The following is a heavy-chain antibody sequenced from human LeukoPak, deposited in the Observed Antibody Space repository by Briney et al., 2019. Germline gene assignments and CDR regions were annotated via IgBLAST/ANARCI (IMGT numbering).Heavy chain of an antibody. CDR2: IYHSGST. V-gene: IGHV4-30-2*01. D-gene: IGHD4-17*01. CDR3: ARATYGDWDY. J-gene: IGHJ4*02. Sequence: LRLSCTACGFPFGDYAMSWIRQPPGKGVEWIGYIYHSGSTYYSPSLKSRVTISVDRSKNQFSLKLSSVTAADTAVYYCARATYGDWDYWGQGTLVTVPS. CDR1: GFPFGDYA.